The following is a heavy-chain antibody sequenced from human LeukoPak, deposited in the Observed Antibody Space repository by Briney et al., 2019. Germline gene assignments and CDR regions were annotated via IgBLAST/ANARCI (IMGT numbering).Heavy chain of an antibody. CDR2: IWYDGSNK. J-gene: IGHJ4*02. CDR3: AKDRPIVVVVAAFDY. CDR1: GFTFSSYG. D-gene: IGHD2-15*01. Sequence: PGGSLRLSCAASGFTFSSYGMHWVRQAPGKGLEWVAVIWYDGSNKYYADSVKGRFTISRDNSKNTLYLQMNSLRAEDTAVYYCAKDRPIVVVVAAFDYWGQGTLVTVSS. V-gene: IGHV3-33*06.